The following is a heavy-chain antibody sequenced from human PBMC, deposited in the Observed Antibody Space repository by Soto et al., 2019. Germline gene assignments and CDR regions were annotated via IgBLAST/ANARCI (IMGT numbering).Heavy chain of an antibody. CDR3: ARDRPYYDGFAV. Sequence: SETLSLTCTVSRDSITNSDYYWNWIRQSTGKGLEWIASIDYSGNTYYNPSLKSRVVISADTSKNLFSLKLRSVTAADTALYFCARDRPYYDGFAVWDQET. V-gene: IGHV4-30-4*01. CDR2: IDYSGNT. J-gene: IGHJ6*02. CDR1: RDSITNSDYY.